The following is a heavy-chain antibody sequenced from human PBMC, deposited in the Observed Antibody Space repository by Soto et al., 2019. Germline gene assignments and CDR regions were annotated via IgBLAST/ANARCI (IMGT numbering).Heavy chain of an antibody. V-gene: IGHV3-23*01. CDR1: GFTFSSYA. CDR3: AKDALSARITMIVVVIAFLDY. CDR2: ISGSGGST. Sequence: GGSLRLSCAASGFTFSSYAMSWVRQAPGKGLEWVSAISGSGGSTYYADSVKGRFTISRDNYKNTLYLQMNSLRAEDTAVYYCAKDALSARITMIVVVIAFLDYWGQGTLVGVSS. D-gene: IGHD3-22*01. J-gene: IGHJ4*02.